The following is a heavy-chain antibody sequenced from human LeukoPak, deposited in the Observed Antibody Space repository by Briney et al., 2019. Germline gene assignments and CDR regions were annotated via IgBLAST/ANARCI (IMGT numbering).Heavy chain of an antibody. V-gene: IGHV3-74*01. J-gene: IGHJ4*02. D-gene: IGHD3-22*01. CDR1: GFTFSSYW. CDR2: INTDGSST. Sequence: GGSLRLSCAASGFTFSSYWMHWVRQAPGKGLVWVSRINTDGSSTSYADSVKGRFTISRDNAKNTLYLQMNSLRAEDTAVYYCASNPNYYDSSGYYHYWGQGTLVTVSS. CDR3: ASNPNYYDSSGYYHY.